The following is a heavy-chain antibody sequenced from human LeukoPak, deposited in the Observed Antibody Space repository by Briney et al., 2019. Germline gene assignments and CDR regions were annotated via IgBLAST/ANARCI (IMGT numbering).Heavy chain of an antibody. V-gene: IGHV3-11*04. CDR3: AKGPLRTRYFDWFSHYMDV. Sequence: GGSLRLSCAASGFTFSDYYMSWIRQAPGKGLEWVSYISSSGSTIYYADSVKGRFTISRDNAKNSLYLQMNSLRAEDTAVYYCAKGPLRTRYFDWFSHYMDVWGKGTTVTISS. D-gene: IGHD3-9*01. CDR2: ISSSGSTI. J-gene: IGHJ6*03. CDR1: GFTFSDYY.